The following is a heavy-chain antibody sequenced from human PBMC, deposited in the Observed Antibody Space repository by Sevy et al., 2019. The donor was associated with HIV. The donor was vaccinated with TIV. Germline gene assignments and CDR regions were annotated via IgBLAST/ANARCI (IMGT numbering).Heavy chain of an antibody. D-gene: IGHD5-12*01. J-gene: IGHJ5*02. Sequence: SETLSLTCTVSGGSISAYYWSWIRQPPGKALEYIGYIYYTGSTNYNPSLKSRVTLSVDTSKNQFSLKLSSVTAADTAVYYCARAPPVRSGDDSLNWFDPWGQGSLVTVSS. CDR1: GGSISAYY. V-gene: IGHV4-59*01. CDR2: IYYTGST. CDR3: ARAPPVRSGDDSLNWFDP.